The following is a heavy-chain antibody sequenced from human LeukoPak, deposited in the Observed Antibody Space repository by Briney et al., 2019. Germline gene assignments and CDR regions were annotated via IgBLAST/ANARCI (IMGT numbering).Heavy chain of an antibody. D-gene: IGHD2-2*01. CDR1: GFTFSTYN. V-gene: IGHV3-48*01. Sequence: GGSLRLSCVASGFTFSTYNMNWVRQAPGKGPEWVSYISSSSSTMYYADSVKGRFTISRDNAKSSLYLQMNSLRAEDTAVYYSARSGGVVVPAEGPQGHYYYSYYMDVWGKGTTVTVSS. J-gene: IGHJ6*03. CDR3: ARSGGVVVPAEGPQGHYYYSYYMDV. CDR2: ISSSSSTM.